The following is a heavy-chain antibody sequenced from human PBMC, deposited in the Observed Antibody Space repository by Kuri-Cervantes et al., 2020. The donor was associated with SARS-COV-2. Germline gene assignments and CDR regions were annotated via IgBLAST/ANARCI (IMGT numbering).Heavy chain of an antibody. CDR3: AREIRGSWYEATIDR. CDR1: GDSISSTNW. J-gene: IGHJ5*02. Sequence: GSLRLSCTVSGDSISSTNWWTWVRQTPDKGPEWIGEICHSGSANYNPSLRSRVTISVDKVKNQFSPKLTSVTAADTAVYYCAREIRGSWYEATIDRWGQGTLVTVSS. V-gene: IGHV4-4*02. CDR2: ICHSGSA. D-gene: IGHD6-13*01.